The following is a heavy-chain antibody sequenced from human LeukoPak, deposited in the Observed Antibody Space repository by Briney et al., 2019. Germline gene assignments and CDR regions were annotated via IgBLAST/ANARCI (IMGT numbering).Heavy chain of an antibody. CDR1: GGSTSSYY. CDR3: ARIGHEDYYFDY. V-gene: IGHV4-59*01. J-gene: IGHJ4*02. Sequence: SETLSLTCTVSGGSTSSYYWSWIRQPPGKGLEWIGYIYYSGSTNYNPSLKSRVTISVDTSKNQFSLKLSSVTAADTAVYYCARIGHEDYYFDYWGQGTLVTVSS. CDR2: IYYSGST.